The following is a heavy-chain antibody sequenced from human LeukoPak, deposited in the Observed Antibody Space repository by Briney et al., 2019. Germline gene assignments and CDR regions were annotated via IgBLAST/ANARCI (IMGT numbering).Heavy chain of an antibody. CDR2: IYHSGST. D-gene: IGHD2-2*01. Sequence: SGTLSLTCAVSGGSISSSNWWSWVRQPPGKGLEWIGEIYHSGSTNYNPSLKSRVTISVDTSKNQFSLKLSSVTAADTAVYYCRGYCSSTSCYGGYYYYGMDVWGQGTTVTVSS. CDR1: GGSISSSNW. V-gene: IGHV4-4*02. J-gene: IGHJ6*02. CDR3: RGYCSSTSCYGGYYYYGMDV.